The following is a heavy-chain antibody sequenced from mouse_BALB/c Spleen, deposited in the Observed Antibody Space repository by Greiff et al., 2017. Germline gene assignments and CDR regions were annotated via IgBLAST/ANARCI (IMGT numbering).Heavy chain of an antibody. V-gene: IGHV3-8*02. CDR2: ISYSGST. D-gene: IGHD2-3*01. Sequence: VQLKESGPSLVKPSQTLSLTCSVTGDSITSGYWNWIRKFPGNKLEYMGYISYSGSTYYNPSLKSRISITRDTSKNQYYLQLNSVTTEDTATYYCARWLLPNYYAMDYWGQGTSVTVSS. CDR3: ARWLLPNYYAMDY. J-gene: IGHJ4*01. CDR1: GDSITSGY.